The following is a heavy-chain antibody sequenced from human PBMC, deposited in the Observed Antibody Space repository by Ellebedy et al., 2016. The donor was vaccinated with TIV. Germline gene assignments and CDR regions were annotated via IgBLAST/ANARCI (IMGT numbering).Heavy chain of an antibody. D-gene: IGHD3-3*01. CDR1: GFTFSRYW. J-gene: IGHJ5*02. CDR3: VGFGVFNL. Sequence: PGGSLRLSCATSGFTFSRYWMAWLRQAPGKGLEYVAHIKFDDIEKYYVDSVKGRFTISRENAKNALFLQMDGLRVDDSAVYYCVGFGVFNLWGQGAPVTVSS. CDR2: IKFDDIEK. V-gene: IGHV3-7*04.